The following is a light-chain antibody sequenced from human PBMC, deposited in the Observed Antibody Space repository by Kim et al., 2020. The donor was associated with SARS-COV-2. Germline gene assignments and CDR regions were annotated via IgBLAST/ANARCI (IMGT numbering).Light chain of an antibody. Sequence: PGQRATISCRASQSVATDVAWDQQRPGQAPRLLIYDASKRATGIPARFRGSGSGTDFTLTIGTLEPEDSAVYYCQQRGNFGQGTRLEIK. J-gene: IGKJ5*01. CDR2: DAS. CDR1: QSVATD. CDR3: QQRGN. V-gene: IGKV3-11*01.